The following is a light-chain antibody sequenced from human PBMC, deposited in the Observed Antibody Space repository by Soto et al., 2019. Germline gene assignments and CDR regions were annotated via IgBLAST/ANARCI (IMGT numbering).Light chain of an antibody. Sequence: IVMTQSPVTMSVSPGERATPSCRASQSISTNLAWYQQKPGQAPRLLIYGASTRATGIPARFSGGGSGTEFTLTISSLQSEDFAVYYCQHYNNWPPWTFGQGTKVETK. CDR1: QSISTN. CDR2: GAS. J-gene: IGKJ1*01. V-gene: IGKV3-15*01. CDR3: QHYNNWPPWT.